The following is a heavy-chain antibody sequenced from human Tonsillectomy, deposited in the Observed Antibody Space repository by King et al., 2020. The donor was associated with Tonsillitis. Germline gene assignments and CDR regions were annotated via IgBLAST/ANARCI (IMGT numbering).Heavy chain of an antibody. CDR3: ASRFGYYDFWSAGGAFDI. D-gene: IGHD3-3*01. CDR1: GFAFSTYW. V-gene: IGHV3-74*01. Sequence: EVQLVESGGGLVQPGGSLRLSCAASGFAFSTYWMHWVRQAPGKGLVWVSGILSDESSTSYADSVKGRFTISRDNAKNRLFLQMNSLRAEDTAVYYCASRFGYYDFWSAGGAFDIWGQGTMVTVSS. CDR2: ILSDESST. J-gene: IGHJ3*02.